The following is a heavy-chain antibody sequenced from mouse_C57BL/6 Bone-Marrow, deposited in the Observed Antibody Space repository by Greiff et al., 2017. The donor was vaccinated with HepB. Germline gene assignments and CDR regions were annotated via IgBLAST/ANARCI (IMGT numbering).Heavy chain of an antibody. CDR2: IRNKANNHAT. CDR1: GFTFSDAW. Sequence: EVKLEESGGGLVQPGGSMKLSCAASGFTFSDAWMDWVRQSPEKGLEWVAEIRNKANNHATYYAESVKGRFNISRDDSKSSVYLQMNSLRAEDTGIYYCTTIYYDYYYYAMDYWGQGTSVTVSS. V-gene: IGHV6-6*01. CDR3: TTIYYDYYYYAMDY. D-gene: IGHD2-4*01. J-gene: IGHJ4*01.